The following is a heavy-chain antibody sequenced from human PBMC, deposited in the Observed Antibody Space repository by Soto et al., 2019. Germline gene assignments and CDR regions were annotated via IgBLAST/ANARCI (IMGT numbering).Heavy chain of an antibody. V-gene: IGHV1-69*06. J-gene: IGHJ6*02. D-gene: IGHD5-18*01. CDR3: ARDPVRGYSYGFYGMDV. Sequence: SVKVSCKASGGTFSSYSISWVRQAPGQGLEWMGGIIPIFGTANYAQKFQGRVTITADKSTSTAYMELSSLRSEDTAVYYFARDPVRGYSYGFYGMDVWGQGITVTVSS. CDR2: IIPIFGTA. CDR1: GGTFSSYS.